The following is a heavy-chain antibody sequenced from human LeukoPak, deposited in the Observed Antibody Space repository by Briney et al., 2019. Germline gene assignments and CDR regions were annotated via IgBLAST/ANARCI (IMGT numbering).Heavy chain of an antibody. CDR1: GLTFNTYW. CDR3: GRGPGYRSDY. CDR2: INRDGSEK. V-gene: IGHV3-7*05. J-gene: IGHJ4*02. Sequence: GGSLRLSCAASGLTFNTYWMTWVRQAPGKGPEWVANINRDGSEKNYVGSVRGRFTISRDNTKNSLYLQMNSLTVEDTAVYYCGRGPGYRSDYWGQGTLVTVSS. D-gene: IGHD5-12*01.